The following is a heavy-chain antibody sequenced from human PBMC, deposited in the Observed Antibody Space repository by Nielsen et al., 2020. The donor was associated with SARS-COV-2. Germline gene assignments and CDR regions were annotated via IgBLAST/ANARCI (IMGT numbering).Heavy chain of an antibody. CDR2: IKQDGSEK. D-gene: IGHD2-2*01. V-gene: IGHV3-7*01. CDR1: GFTFSNAW. CDR3: ARDKRICSSTSCYYYYGMDV. J-gene: IGHJ6*02. Sequence: GESLKISCAASGFTFSNAWMSWVRQAPGKGLEWVANIKQDGSEKYYVDSVKGRFTISRDNAKNSLYLQMNSLRAEDTAVYYCARDKRICSSTSCYYYYGMDVWGQGTTVTVSS.